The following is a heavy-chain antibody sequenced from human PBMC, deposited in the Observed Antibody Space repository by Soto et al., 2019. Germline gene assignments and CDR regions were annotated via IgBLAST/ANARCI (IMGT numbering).Heavy chain of an antibody. Sequence: GGSLRLSCAASGFTFSSYAMSWVRQAPGKGLEWVSAISGSGGSTYYADSVKGRFTISRDNSKNTLYLQMNSLRAEDTAVYYCAKDSPFIVVVPAANFAFDIWGQGTMVTVSS. CDR1: GFTFSSYA. D-gene: IGHD2-2*01. CDR3: AKDSPFIVVVPAANFAFDI. J-gene: IGHJ3*02. V-gene: IGHV3-23*01. CDR2: ISGSGGST.